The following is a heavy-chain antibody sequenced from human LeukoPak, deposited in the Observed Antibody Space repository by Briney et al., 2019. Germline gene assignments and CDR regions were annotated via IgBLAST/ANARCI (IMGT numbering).Heavy chain of an antibody. CDR2: IYSSGTT. J-gene: IGHJ6*02. CDR3: ARVPLHFDILTGYHNQAYGMDV. V-gene: IGHV4-38-2*01. CDR1: GYSISSGHY. D-gene: IGHD3-9*01. Sequence: SETLSLTCAVSGYSISSGHYWGWIRQPPGKGLEWIGTIYSSGTTYYNPSLRSRVTISVDTSENQFSLKLSSVTAADTAVYYCARVPLHFDILTGYHNQAYGMDVWGQGTTVTVSS.